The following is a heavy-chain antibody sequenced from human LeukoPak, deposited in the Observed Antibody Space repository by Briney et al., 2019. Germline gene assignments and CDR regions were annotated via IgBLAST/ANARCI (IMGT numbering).Heavy chain of an antibody. Sequence: ASVRDSSMASGYTFTVYYMHWVRQAPGQGLERMGWINLNSGGTNYAQKFQGRVTMARDTSISTAYMELSRLRSDHPAVYYCARGVVGATIWFDPWGQGTLVTVSS. D-gene: IGHD1-26*01. CDR1: GYTFTVYY. V-gene: IGHV1-2*02. J-gene: IGHJ5*02. CDR2: INLNSGGT. CDR3: ARGVVGATIWFDP.